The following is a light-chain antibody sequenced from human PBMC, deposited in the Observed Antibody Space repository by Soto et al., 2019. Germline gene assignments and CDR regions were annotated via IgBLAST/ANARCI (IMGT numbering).Light chain of an antibody. CDR1: QSVSSNF. V-gene: IGKV3D-20*02. CDR2: GVS. Sequence: EVVITQSPATLSVSPGERATLSCRASQSVSSNFLAWYQQKPGQAPRLVIYGVSSRASGIPDRFFGSGSGTEFTLTISSLETDDFAVYYCQQRSNWPTLTFGGGTKVDIK. CDR3: QQRSNWPTLT. J-gene: IGKJ4*01.